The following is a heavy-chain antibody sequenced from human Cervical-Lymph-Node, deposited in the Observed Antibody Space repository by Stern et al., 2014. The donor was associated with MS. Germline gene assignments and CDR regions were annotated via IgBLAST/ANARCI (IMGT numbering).Heavy chain of an antibody. D-gene: IGHD4-17*01. CDR3: ARHKHGEATTY. Sequence: QVQLQESGPGLVRPSETLSVTCTVSGESISDTGDFWAWIRQHSGTRLEWMGSVHYTGSTHHNPSLKSRVTISVDTSKNKFSLNLSSVTPADTAVYYCARHKHGEATTYWGQGTLVTVSS. V-gene: IGHV4-39*01. CDR1: GESISDTGDF. CDR2: VHYTGST. J-gene: IGHJ4*02.